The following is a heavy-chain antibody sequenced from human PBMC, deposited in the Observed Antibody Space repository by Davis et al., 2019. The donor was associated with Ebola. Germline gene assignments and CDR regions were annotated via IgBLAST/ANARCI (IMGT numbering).Heavy chain of an antibody. CDR2: ISGSGGST. CDR1: GFTFSSYA. V-gene: IGHV3-23*01. J-gene: IGHJ4*02. CDR3: AKVRRRLYDILTGFDY. D-gene: IGHD3-9*01. Sequence: PGGSLRLSCAASGFTFSSYAMSWVRQAPGKGLEWVSAISGSGGSTYYADSVKGRFTISRDNSKNTLYLQMNSLRAEDTAVYYCAKVRRRLYDILTGFDYWGQGTLVTVSS.